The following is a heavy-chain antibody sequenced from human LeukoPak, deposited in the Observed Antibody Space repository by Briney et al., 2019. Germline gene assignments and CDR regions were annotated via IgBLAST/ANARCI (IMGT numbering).Heavy chain of an antibody. D-gene: IGHD3-3*01. CDR2: INSDGSST. CDR3: GRVSFGVESDAFDI. Sequence: GGSLRLSCAASGFTFSSYWMHWVRQAPGKGLVWVSRINSDGSSTSYADSVKGRFTISRDNAKNTLYLQMNSLRAEDTAVYYCGRVSFGVESDAFDIWGQGTMVTVSS. V-gene: IGHV3-74*01. CDR1: GFTFSSYW. J-gene: IGHJ3*02.